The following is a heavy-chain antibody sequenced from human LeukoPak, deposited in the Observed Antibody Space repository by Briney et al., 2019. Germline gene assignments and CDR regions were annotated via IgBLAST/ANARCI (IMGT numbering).Heavy chain of an antibody. V-gene: IGHV3-7*04. D-gene: IGHD4/OR15-4a*01. CDR1: GFTFSRYW. CDR2: IKEDGSAK. CDR3: AREDYYLDY. Sequence: GGSLRLSCAASGFTFSRYWMSWVRQAPGKGLEWVANIKEDGSAKYYVDSVKGRFTISRDNAKNSLYLQMNRLRAEDTAVYFCAREDYYLDYWGQGTPVTVSS. J-gene: IGHJ4*02.